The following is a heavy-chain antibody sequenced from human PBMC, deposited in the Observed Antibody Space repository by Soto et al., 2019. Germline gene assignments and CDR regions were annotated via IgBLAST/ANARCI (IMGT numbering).Heavy chain of an antibody. D-gene: IGHD6-19*01. CDR1: GFTFSSYA. V-gene: IGHV3-23*01. Sequence: EVQLLESGGGLVQPGGSLRLSRAASGFTFSSYAMSWVRQAPGKGLEWVSAISGSGGSTYYADSVKGRFTISRDNSKNTLYLQMNSLRAEDTAVYYCAKAGFSDYGMDVWGQGTTVTVSS. CDR3: AKAGFSDYGMDV. J-gene: IGHJ6*02. CDR2: ISGSGGST.